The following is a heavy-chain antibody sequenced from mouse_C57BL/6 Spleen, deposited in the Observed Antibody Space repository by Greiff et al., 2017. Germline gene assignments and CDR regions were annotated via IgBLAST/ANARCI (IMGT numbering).Heavy chain of an antibody. CDR2: IYPGDGDT. V-gene: IGHV1-80*01. D-gene: IGHD1-1*01. CDR3: ARRFHYYGSSYDYAMDY. J-gene: IGHJ4*01. CDR1: GYAFSSYW. Sequence: QVQLQQSGAELVKPGASVKISCKASGYAFSSYWMNWVKQRPGKGLEWIGQIYPGDGDTNYNGKFKGKATLTADKSSSTAYMQLSSLTSEYSAVYYCARRFHYYGSSYDYAMDYWGQGTSVTVSS.